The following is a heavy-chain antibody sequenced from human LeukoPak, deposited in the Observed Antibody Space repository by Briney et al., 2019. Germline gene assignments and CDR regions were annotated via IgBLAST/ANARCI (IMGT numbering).Heavy chain of an antibody. V-gene: IGHV1-2*02. Sequence: GASVKVSCKASGYTFTGYYMHWVRQAPGQGLEWTGWINPNSGGTNYAQKFQGRVTMTRDTSISTAYMELSRLRSDDTAVYYCARDRGVGAPVDYWGQGTLVTVSS. D-gene: IGHD1-26*01. J-gene: IGHJ4*02. CDR2: INPNSGGT. CDR3: ARDRGVGAPVDY. CDR1: GYTFTGYY.